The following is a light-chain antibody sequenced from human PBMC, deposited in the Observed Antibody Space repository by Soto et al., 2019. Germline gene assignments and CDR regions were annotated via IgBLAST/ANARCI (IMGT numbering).Light chain of an antibody. V-gene: IGKV1-5*01. J-gene: IGKJ5*01. CDR1: QSISNW. CDR2: HAS. CDR3: QQYDNLPPIT. Sequence: DIHMTQSPSTLPASVVDIVTITCLASQSISNWLAWYQQKPGTAPKVLIYHASNLQSGVPSRFSGSGSGTEFTLTISSLQPEDIATYYCQQYDNLPPITFGQGTRLEI.